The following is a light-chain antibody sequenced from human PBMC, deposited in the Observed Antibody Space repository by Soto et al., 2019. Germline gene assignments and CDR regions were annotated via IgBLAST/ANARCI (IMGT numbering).Light chain of an antibody. J-gene: IGKJ1*01. CDR1: QSVSSN. CDR3: QQYDKWPRT. Sequence: EIVLTQSPGTLSLSPWEGATLACRASQSVSSNLAWYQHKPGQSPRLLIYGASARATGIPARFSGGGSGAEYTLTISSLQSEDFAVYYCQQYDKWPRTFGQGTKVDI. CDR2: GAS. V-gene: IGKV3-15*01.